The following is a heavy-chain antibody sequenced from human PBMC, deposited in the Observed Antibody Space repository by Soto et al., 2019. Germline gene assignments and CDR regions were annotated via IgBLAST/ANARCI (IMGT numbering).Heavy chain of an antibody. CDR1: GGSIGSGAYY. V-gene: IGHV4-31*03. CDR3: AKADFGDDNWFDP. CDR2: IYDSGSN. D-gene: IGHD4-17*01. Sequence: QVQLQESGPGLVKPSQTLSLTFTVSGGSIGSGAYYWCWIHQHPGKSLDWIGYIYDSGSNYYNPSLKSRVTISVDTSKNQFSLKLSSVTAADTAVYYCAKADFGDDNWFDPWGQGTLVTVSS. J-gene: IGHJ5*02.